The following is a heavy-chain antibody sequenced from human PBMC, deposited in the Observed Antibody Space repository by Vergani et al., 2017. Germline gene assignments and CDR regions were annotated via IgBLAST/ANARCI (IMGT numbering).Heavy chain of an antibody. Sequence: EVQLLQSEGAVVQPGGSLRLSCVASGFTFSIHAVLWVRQGHGQGLEWVSSIKNTGDSTNYADSVKGRFTISRDNSKNTLYLQMNSLGVEDTDVYYCGRGSDNYNWGQGTLVTVSS. V-gene: IGHV3-23*01. J-gene: IGHJ4*02. CDR1: GFTFSIHA. D-gene: IGHD5-24*01. CDR3: GRGSDNYN. CDR2: IKNTGDST.